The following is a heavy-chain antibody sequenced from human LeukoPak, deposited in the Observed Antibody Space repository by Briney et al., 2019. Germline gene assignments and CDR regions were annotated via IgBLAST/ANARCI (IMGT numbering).Heavy chain of an antibody. Sequence: GGSLRLSCAASRFSFSAYPMGWVRRAPGRGLEWVSGISAGGDLTFHADPVKGRFTISRDNSKNTLYLQMNSLRADDTAVYYCAREDGHGSGWYRGIRPQGYYFDYWGQGTLVTVSS. V-gene: IGHV3-23*01. CDR3: AREDGHGSGWYRGIRPQGYYFDY. CDR2: ISAGGDLT. J-gene: IGHJ4*02. D-gene: IGHD6-19*01. CDR1: RFSFSAYP.